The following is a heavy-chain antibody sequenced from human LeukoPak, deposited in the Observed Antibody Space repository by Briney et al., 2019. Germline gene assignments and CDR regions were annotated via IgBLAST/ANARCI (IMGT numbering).Heavy chain of an antibody. CDR2: IWYDGSNK. V-gene: IGHV3-33*01. J-gene: IGHJ5*02. CDR1: GFTFSSYG. CDR3: ARSLNDYGLFDH. Sequence: GGSLRLSCAASGFTFSSYGMHWVRQAPGKGLEWVAVIWYDGSNKYYADSVKGRFTISRDNSKNTLYLQMNSLRAEDTAVYYCARSLNDYGLFDHWGQGTLVTVSS. D-gene: IGHD4-17*01.